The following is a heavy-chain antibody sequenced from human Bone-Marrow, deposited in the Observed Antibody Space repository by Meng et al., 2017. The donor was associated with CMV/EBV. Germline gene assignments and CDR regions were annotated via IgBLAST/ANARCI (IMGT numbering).Heavy chain of an antibody. CDR2: IYYSGST. V-gene: IGHV4-61*01. D-gene: IGHD6-13*01. J-gene: IGHJ5*02. CDR1: GGSVSSGSYY. Sequence: GSLRLSCTVSGGSVSSGSYYWSWIRQPPGKGLEWIGYIYYSGSTNYNPSLKRRVTISVDTSKNQFSLKLSSVTAADTAVYYCARQRPLYSSSKVGWFDPWGQGNLVNVAS. CDR3: ARQRPLYSSSKVGWFDP.